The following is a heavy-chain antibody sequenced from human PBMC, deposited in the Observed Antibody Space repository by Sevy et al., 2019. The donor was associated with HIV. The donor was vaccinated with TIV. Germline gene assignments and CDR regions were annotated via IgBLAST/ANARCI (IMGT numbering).Heavy chain of an antibody. CDR3: ARERGTYYDTSGYPYLLEAGFDY. D-gene: IGHD3-22*01. V-gene: IGHV3-48*02. Sequence: GGSLRLSCVASGFPFNYYAMNWVHQAPGKGLEWILYISSDSDTMYYGDSVKGRFTISRDNAKNSLYLQMNSLRDEDTAVYYCARERGTYYDTSGYPYLLEAGFDYWGQGTLVTVSS. J-gene: IGHJ4*02. CDR1: GFPFNYYA. CDR2: ISSDSDTM.